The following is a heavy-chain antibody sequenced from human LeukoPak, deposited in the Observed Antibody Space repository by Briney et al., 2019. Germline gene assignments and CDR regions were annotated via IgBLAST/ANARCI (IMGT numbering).Heavy chain of an antibody. CDR2: IYYSGST. D-gene: IGHD6-13*01. CDR3: ARAGAAAGPYNFDY. CDR1: GGSISSYY. V-gene: IGHV4-59*08. J-gene: IGHJ4*02. Sequence: SETLSLTCTVSGGSISSYYWSWIRQPPGKGLEWIGYIYYSGSTNYNPSLKSRVTISIDTSKNQFSLKLSSVTAADTAVYYCARAGAAAGPYNFDYWGQGTLVTVSS.